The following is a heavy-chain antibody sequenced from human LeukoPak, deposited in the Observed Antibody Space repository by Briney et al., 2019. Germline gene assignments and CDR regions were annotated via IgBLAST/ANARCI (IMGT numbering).Heavy chain of an antibody. D-gene: IGHD3-3*01. V-gene: IGHV3-74*01. CDR2: IKGDGIST. CDR3: AKDHYWSIDY. Sequence: GGSLRLSCAASGFDFSSNWMHWVRHAPGQGLVWVSRIKGDGISTNYADSVKGRFTISRDIAKNTLYLQMNSLRAEDTGVYYCAKDHYWSIDYWGRGTLITVSS. J-gene: IGHJ4*02. CDR1: GFDFSSNW.